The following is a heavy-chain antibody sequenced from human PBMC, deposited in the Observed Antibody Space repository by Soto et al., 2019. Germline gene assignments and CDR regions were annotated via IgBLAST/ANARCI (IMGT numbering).Heavy chain of an antibody. Sequence: SETLSLTCTVSGGSISSGGYYWSWIRQHPGKGLEWIGYIYYSGSTYYNPSLKSRVTISVDTSKNQFSLKLSSVTAADTAVYYCARGTAQEWLRSGTFDYWGQGTLVTVSS. D-gene: IGHD5-12*01. V-gene: IGHV4-31*03. CDR3: ARGTAQEWLRSGTFDY. CDR1: GGSISSGGYY. J-gene: IGHJ4*02. CDR2: IYYSGST.